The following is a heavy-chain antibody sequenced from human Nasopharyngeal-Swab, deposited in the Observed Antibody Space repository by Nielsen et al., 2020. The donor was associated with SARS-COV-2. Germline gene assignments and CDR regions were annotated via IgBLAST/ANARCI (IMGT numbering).Heavy chain of an antibody. Sequence: GGSLRLSCVTSGFTFGRYWISWVRQAQGKGLEGVANIKEDGSEKYYVDSVKGRFTISRENAKNSLYLQMNSLRAEDTAVYYCAGGNSADHWGQGTLVTVSS. D-gene: IGHD4-23*01. J-gene: IGHJ4*02. V-gene: IGHV3-7*03. CDR3: AGGNSADH. CDR1: GFTFGRYW. CDR2: IKEDGSEK.